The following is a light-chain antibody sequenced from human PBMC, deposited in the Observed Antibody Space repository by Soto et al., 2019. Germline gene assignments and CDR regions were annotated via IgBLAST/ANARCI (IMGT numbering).Light chain of an antibody. CDR3: GADPGSGSNFVV. CDR1: SGYSNYK. Sequence: QTVVTQPPSASASLGASVTLTCTLSSGYSNYKVDWYQQRPGKGPRFVMRVGTGGIVGSKGDGIPDRFSVLGSGLNRYLTIKNIQEEDESDYHCGADPGSGSNFVVFGGGTKLTVL. CDR2: VGTGGIVG. V-gene: IGLV9-49*01. J-gene: IGLJ2*01.